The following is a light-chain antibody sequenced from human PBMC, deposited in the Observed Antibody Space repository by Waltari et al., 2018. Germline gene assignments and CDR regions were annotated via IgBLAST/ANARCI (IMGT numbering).Light chain of an antibody. V-gene: IGLV3-21*01. CDR1: NIESKS. Sequence: SYVLTQPPSVSVAPGATARITCGGNNIESKSVHWYRQRPGQAPVVVISYDNDRAAGIPEGCSGSNSGNTATLTISRVEAGDEADYYCQVWDANTDPGVFGTGTEVTVL. CDR2: YDN. J-gene: IGLJ1*01. CDR3: QVWDANTDPGV.